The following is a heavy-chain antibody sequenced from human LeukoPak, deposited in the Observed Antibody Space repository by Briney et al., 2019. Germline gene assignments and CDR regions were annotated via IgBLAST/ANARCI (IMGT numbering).Heavy chain of an antibody. Sequence: ASVKVSCKASGGTFSSYAFNWVRQAPGQGLEWMGGIIPMFGTAKYAQKLQDRVTINADESTSTAYMELSSLRSEDTATYYCASARYYDILTGYSPYNWFDPWGQGTLVTVSS. V-gene: IGHV1-69*13. CDR1: GGTFSSYA. CDR3: ASARYYDILTGYSPYNWFDP. D-gene: IGHD3-9*01. CDR2: IIPMFGTA. J-gene: IGHJ5*02.